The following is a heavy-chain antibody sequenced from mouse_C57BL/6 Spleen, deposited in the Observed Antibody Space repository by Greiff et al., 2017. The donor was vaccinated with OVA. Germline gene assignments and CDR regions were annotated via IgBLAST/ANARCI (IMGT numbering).Heavy chain of an antibody. Sequence: VMLLESGPGLVQPSQSLSITCTVSGFSLTSYGVHWVRQSPGKGLEWLGVIWRGGSTDYNAAFMSRLSITKDNSKSQVFFKMNSLQADDTSIYYCAKNLDYSNYGYFDVWGTGTTVTVSS. J-gene: IGHJ1*03. CDR3: AKNLDYSNYGYFDV. CDR2: IWRGGST. D-gene: IGHD2-5*01. V-gene: IGHV2-5*01. CDR1: GFSLTSYG.